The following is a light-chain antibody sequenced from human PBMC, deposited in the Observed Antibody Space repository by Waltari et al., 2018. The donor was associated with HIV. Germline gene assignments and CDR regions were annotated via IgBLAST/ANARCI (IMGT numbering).Light chain of an antibody. CDR3: SSLVSGATWI. CDR1: TNDVGGHYL. CDR2: GVF. V-gene: IGLV2-23*02. Sequence: QFALTQPASVSGSLGQSITISCTGTTNDVGGHYLVSWYQHHPGKAPKLRIYGVFKRPSGFSSRFSGSKSGNTASLTISGLQVEDETNYTCSSLVSGATWIFGGGTRVTVL. J-gene: IGLJ2*01.